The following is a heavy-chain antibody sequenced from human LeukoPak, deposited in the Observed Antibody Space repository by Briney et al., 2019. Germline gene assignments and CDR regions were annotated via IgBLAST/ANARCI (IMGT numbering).Heavy chain of an antibody. V-gene: IGHV1-2*02. CDR2: IKPNTGDA. Sequence: VASVNVSCKASGYTFSDHYMNRVRQAPGPGHESLGGIKPNTGDAHFAPKFQRRVTLNSDTSIRTAYMELTSLTSDDTAVYYCAKGLGPSSSWFPFDFWGQGTLVTVSS. D-gene: IGHD6-13*01. CDR3: AKGLGPSSSWFPFDF. J-gene: IGHJ4*02. CDR1: GYTFSDHY.